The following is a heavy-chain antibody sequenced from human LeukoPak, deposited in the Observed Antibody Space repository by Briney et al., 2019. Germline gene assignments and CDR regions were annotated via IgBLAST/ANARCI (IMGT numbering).Heavy chain of an antibody. Sequence: SETLSLTCAVYGGSFSGYYWSWIRQPPGKGLEWIGEINHSGSTNYNASLKSRVTISVDASKNQFSLRLSSVTAADTAVYYCAPRGDIEHSYGYGKWFDPWGQGTRVTVSS. CDR3: APRGDIEHSYGYGKWFDP. CDR1: GGSFSGYY. V-gene: IGHV4-34*01. D-gene: IGHD5-18*01. J-gene: IGHJ5*02. CDR2: INHSGST.